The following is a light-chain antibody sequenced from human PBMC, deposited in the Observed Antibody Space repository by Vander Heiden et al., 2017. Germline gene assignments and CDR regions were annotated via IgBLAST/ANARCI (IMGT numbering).Light chain of an antibody. J-gene: IGKJ2*01. Sequence: IQMTQSPSTMSASVGDRVTITCRARQSVNNWLAWYQQKPGKVPKLLIHDVSILKSGVPSRFSGSASGTEFSLTISSLQPDDFATYYCQQMTTFGQGTKLEL. CDR1: QSVNNW. V-gene: IGKV1-5*01. CDR3: QQMTT. CDR2: DVS.